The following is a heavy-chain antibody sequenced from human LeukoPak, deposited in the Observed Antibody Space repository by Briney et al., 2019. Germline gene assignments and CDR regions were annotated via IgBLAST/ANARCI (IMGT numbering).Heavy chain of an antibody. CDR3: ARDLSTRFHDTSGYSSFDY. J-gene: IGHJ4*02. CDR2: ISSYNANT. Sequence: GASVTVSCKAYGYTFTSYGINWVRQAPGQGLEWTGWISSYNANTYYDQKVQGRVTMTADTATSTAYMELRSLRSDDTAVYYCARDLSTRFHDTSGYSSFDYWGQGTLVTVSS. D-gene: IGHD3-22*01. V-gene: IGHV1-18*01. CDR1: GYTFTSYG.